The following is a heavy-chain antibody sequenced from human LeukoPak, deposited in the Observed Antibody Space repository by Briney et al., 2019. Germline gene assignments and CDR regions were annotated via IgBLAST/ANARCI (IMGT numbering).Heavy chain of an antibody. Sequence: GGSLRLSCTASGFTFSSYSINWVRQAPGKGLEWVSYISSSSSNIFYADSFKGRFTISRDNAQSSLYLQMNSLRVEDTAVYYCARDPPGAHFDYWGQGTLVTVFS. CDR3: ARDPPGAHFDY. V-gene: IGHV3-21*01. CDR2: ISSSSSNI. CDR1: GFTFSSYS. J-gene: IGHJ4*02. D-gene: IGHD7-27*01.